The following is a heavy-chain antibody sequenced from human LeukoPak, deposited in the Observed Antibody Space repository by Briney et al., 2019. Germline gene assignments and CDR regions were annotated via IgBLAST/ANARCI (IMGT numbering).Heavy chain of an antibody. CDR2: VSHGGTS. CDR1: GGPFRGFF. CDR3: ARGIFYGGRKQYIWFDL. D-gene: IGHD4/OR15-4a*01. J-gene: IGHJ5*02. Sequence: PSETLSLTCAVSGGPFRGFFWSWIRQAPGKGLEGIAEVSHGGTSNYNPSLKSRITISVDTSKSQFSLKLTSVTAADTAVYYCARGIFYGGRKQYIWFDLWGQGTLVTVSS. V-gene: IGHV4-34*01.